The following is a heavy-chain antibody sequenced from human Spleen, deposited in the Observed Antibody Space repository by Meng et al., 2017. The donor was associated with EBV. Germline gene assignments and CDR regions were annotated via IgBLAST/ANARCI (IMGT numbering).Heavy chain of an antibody. CDR3: AKDLSGRFDP. Sequence: QVQLVESGGGVVQPGRSLRLSCAASGFSFNNFAMHWVRQAPGKGLEWVAAILYDGSSKYYADSVKGRFTISRDKSKNTLYLQMNSLKDEDTAVYYCAKDLSGRFDPWGQGTLVTVSS. D-gene: IGHD1-14*01. CDR1: GFSFNNFA. V-gene: IGHV3-30-3*01. J-gene: IGHJ5*02. CDR2: ILYDGSSK.